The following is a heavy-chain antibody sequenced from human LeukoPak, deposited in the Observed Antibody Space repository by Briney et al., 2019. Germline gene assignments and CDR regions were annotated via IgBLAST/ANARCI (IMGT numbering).Heavy chain of an antibody. CDR3: ARGVEPLAANTLAY. CDR2: IIPIFGTA. J-gene: IGHJ4*02. CDR1: GGTFSSYA. D-gene: IGHD1-14*01. Sequence: SVKVSCKASGGTFSSYAISWVRQAPGQGLEWMGRIIPIFGTANYAQKFQGRVTITADKSTSAAYMELSSPRSEDTAVYYCARGVEPLAANTLAYWGQGTLVTVSS. V-gene: IGHV1-69*06.